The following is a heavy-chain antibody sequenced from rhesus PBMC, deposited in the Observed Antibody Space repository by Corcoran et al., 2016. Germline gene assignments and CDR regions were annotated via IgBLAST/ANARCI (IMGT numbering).Heavy chain of an antibody. CDR1: CYSICINY. CDR2: IKSSSGSN. V-gene: IGHV4-165*01. Sequence: QVQLQASGPGLVKPSEILSLTCAVSCYSICINYWSWFRQPPGKGIEWIGYIKSSSGSNYYNHSLKSRVTISTDNSKNQLSLKLSSWTAADTAVYYCARESNYFDYWGQGVLVTVSS. J-gene: IGHJ4*01. CDR3: ARESNYFDY.